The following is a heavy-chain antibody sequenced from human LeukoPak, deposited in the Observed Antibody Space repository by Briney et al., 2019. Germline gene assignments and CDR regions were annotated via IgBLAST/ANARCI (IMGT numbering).Heavy chain of an antibody. D-gene: IGHD5-18*01. Sequence: GGSLRLSCAASGFAFNSYAMSWVRQAPGKGLEWVSTIGGSGGSNTHYADSVKGRFTSSRDNSKNTQYLQMNSLRAEDTAVYYCAKDLGTAIVTKWCWGQGTLVTVSS. CDR1: GFAFNSYA. CDR2: IGGSGGSNT. J-gene: IGHJ4*02. V-gene: IGHV3-23*01. CDR3: AKDLGTAIVTKWC.